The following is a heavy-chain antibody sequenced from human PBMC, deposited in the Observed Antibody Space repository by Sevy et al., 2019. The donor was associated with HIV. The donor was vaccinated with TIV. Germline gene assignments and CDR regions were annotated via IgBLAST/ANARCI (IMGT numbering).Heavy chain of an antibody. CDR2: IYYSGST. V-gene: IGHV4-39*01. CDR3: ARGIDYDHIWGTYRDY. D-gene: IGHD3-16*02. Sequence: SETLSLTCAVSGVSISGTRHYWGWIRQPPGKGLEWIGSIYYSGSTYYNPSVKSRVTISIDTSKNQFSLRLSSVTAADTAVYYCARGIDYDHIWGTYRDYWGQGILVTVPS. J-gene: IGHJ4*02. CDR1: GVSISGTRHY.